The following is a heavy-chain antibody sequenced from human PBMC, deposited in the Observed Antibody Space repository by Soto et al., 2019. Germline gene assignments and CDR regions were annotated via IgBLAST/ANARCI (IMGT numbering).Heavy chain of an antibody. Sequence: QVQLVQSGAEVKKPGASVKVSCKASGYTFTSYDINWVRQATGQGLEWMGWMNPNSGNTVYAQKCQGRVTRTRNTSIRTAYMELSSLRSEDTAVYYCAREALFRMDVWGQGTTVTVSS. CDR1: GYTFTSYD. J-gene: IGHJ6*02. CDR3: AREALFRMDV. V-gene: IGHV1-8*01. D-gene: IGHD3-10*02. CDR2: MNPNSGNT.